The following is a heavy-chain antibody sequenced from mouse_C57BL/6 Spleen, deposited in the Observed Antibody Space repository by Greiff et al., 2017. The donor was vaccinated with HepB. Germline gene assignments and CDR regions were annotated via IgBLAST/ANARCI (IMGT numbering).Heavy chain of an antibody. CDR1: GFSLTSYG. Sequence: VHLVESGPGLVAPSQSLSITCTVSGFSLTSYGVHWVRQPPGKGLEWLVVIWSDGSTTYNSALKSRLSISKDNSKSQVFLKMNSLQTDDTAMYYCARERDDGYFAFAYWGQGTLVTVSA. J-gene: IGHJ3*01. D-gene: IGHD2-3*01. V-gene: IGHV2-6*03. CDR2: IWSDGST. CDR3: ARERDDGYFAFAY.